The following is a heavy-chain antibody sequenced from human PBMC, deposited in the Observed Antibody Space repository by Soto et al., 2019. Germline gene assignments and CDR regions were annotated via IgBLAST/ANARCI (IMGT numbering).Heavy chain of an antibody. CDR2: INPSGGST. Sequence: ASVKVSCKASGYTFTSYYMHWVRQAPGQGLEWMGIINPSGGSTSYAQKFQGRVTMTRDTSTSTVYMELSSLRSEDAAVYYCARGEPYDSSGHRLAAGAFDICGQGPMVTVSS. V-gene: IGHV1-46*01. J-gene: IGHJ3*02. D-gene: IGHD3-22*01. CDR1: GYTFTSYY. CDR3: ARGEPYDSSGHRLAAGAFDI.